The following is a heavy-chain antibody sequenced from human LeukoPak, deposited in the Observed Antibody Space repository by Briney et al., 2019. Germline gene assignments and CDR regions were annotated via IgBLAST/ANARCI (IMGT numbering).Heavy chain of an antibody. CDR2: VYYSGIT. D-gene: IGHD1-26*01. CDR3: ARILVGATPPNWFDP. J-gene: IGHJ5*02. CDR1: GGSMSSYY. V-gene: IGHV4-59*01. Sequence: SETLSLTCTVSGGSMSSYYWSWIRQPPGKGLEWIGYVYYSGITNYNPSLKSRVTISVDTSKNQFSLKVTSVTAADTAVYFCARILVGATPPNWFDPWGQGTLVTVSS.